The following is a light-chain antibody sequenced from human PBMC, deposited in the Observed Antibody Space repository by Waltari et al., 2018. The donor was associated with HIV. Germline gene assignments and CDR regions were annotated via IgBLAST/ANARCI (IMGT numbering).Light chain of an antibody. CDR1: SSHIGAPSA. J-gene: IGLJ3*02. CDR2: GNS. Sequence: QSVLTQPPSVSGAPGQRVTIPCTGTSSHIGAPSAVHWYQQFQGTARNLLIYGNSNRPSGVPDRFSGSRSGTSSSLAISGLQAEDEAHYYCQSFDSSLGGWVFGGGTKLTVL. CDR3: QSFDSSLGGWV. V-gene: IGLV1-40*01.